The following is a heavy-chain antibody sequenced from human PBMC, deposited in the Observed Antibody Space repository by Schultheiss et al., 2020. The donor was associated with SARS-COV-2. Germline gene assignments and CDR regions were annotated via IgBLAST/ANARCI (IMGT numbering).Heavy chain of an antibody. CDR3: ARTYYDSSGYYYSPYAFDI. J-gene: IGHJ3*02. V-gene: IGHV4-34*01. Sequence: SETLSLTCAVYGGSFSGYYWSWIRQPPGKGLEWIGEINHSGSTNYNPSLKSRVTISVDTSKNQFSLKLSSVTAADTAVYYCARTYYDSSGYYYSPYAFDIWGQGTMVTVSS. CDR2: INHSGST. CDR1: GGSFSGYY. D-gene: IGHD3-22*01.